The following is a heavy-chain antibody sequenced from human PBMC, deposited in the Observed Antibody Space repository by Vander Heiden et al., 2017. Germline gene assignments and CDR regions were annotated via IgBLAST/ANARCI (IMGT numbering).Heavy chain of an antibody. J-gene: IGHJ5*02. D-gene: IGHD6-25*01. CDR1: GFSFCSYD. CDR3: ARARSGGWFDP. V-gene: IGHV3-13*01. CDR2: VDTAGDA. Sequence: EVQLVESGGALVQPGGSLRLSCAASGFSFCSYDMHWVRQPTGKGMEWVAAVDTAGDAYYAGSVKGRFTISRENAKNSLYLQMNSLRGGDTAVYYCARARSGGWFDPWGQGTLVTVSS.